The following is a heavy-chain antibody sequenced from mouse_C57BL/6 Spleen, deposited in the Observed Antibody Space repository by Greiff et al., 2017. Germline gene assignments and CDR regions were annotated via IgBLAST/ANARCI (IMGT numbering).Heavy chain of an antibody. CDR3: ARKSPHYYGSSYYWYFDV. V-gene: IGHV2-2*01. Sequence: VQLQQSGPGLVQPSQSLSITCTVSGFSLTSYGVHWVRQSPGKGLEWLGVIWSGGSTDSNAAFISRLSISKDNSKSQVFFKMNSLQADDTAIYYCARKSPHYYGSSYYWYFDVWGTGTTVTVSS. CDR1: GFSLTSYG. D-gene: IGHD1-1*01. CDR2: IWSGGST. J-gene: IGHJ1*03.